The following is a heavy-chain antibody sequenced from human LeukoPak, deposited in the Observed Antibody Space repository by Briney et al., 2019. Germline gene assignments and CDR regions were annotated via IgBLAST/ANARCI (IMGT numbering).Heavy chain of an antibody. D-gene: IGHD5-18*01. CDR2: IYTSGST. J-gene: IGHJ4*02. V-gene: IGHV4-4*07. CDR3: ARGSRGYSYGYKSFDY. CDR1: GGSISSYY. Sequence: SETLSLTCTVSGGSISSYYWSWIRQPAGKGLEWIGRIYTSGSTNYNPSLKSRVTISVDTSKNQFSLKLSSVTAADTAVYYCARGSRGYSYGYKSFDYWGQGTLVTVSS.